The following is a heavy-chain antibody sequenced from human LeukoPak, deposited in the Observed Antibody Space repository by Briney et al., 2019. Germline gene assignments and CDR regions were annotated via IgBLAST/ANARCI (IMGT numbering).Heavy chain of an antibody. CDR3: ARDYQGGYGDKTVDY. CDR2: IYFSGST. Sequence: SETLSLTCTVSGGSISSNSYYWGWLRQPPGKGLEWIGRIYFSGSTYYNPTLKSRVTISVDTSTNQFSLKLSSVTAADTAVYYCARDYQGGYGDKTVDYWSQGTLVTVYS. D-gene: IGHD5-18*01. J-gene: IGHJ4*02. CDR1: GGSISSNSYY. V-gene: IGHV4-39*07.